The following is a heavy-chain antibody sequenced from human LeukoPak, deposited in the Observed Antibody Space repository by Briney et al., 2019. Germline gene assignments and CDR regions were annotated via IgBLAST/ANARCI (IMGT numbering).Heavy chain of an antibody. D-gene: IGHD3-9*01. CDR3: ARGTETSGYYDILTGLLDY. CDR2: ISSSRSTI. V-gene: IGHV3-48*01. CDR1: GFTFSSYN. J-gene: IGHJ4*02. Sequence: GGSLRLSCAASGFTFSSYNMNWVRQAPGKGLEWVSSISSSRSTIYYADSVKGRFTISRDNAKNSLYLQMNSLRAEDTAVYYCARGTETSGYYDILTGLLDYWGQGTLVTVSS.